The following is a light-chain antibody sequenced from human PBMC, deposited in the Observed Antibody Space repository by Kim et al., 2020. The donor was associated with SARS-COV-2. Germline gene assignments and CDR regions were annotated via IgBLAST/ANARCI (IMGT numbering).Light chain of an antibody. J-gene: IGLJ3*02. CDR1: RANIGNNF. Sequence: QSVLTQPPSASGTPGQTVTISCSGGRANIGNNFVFWYRQLPGAAPRLLMYRNDQRPSGVPDRISGSKSGISASLAISDLRSEDEADYFCASWDDTLNSQLFGGGTKVTVL. V-gene: IGLV1-47*01. CDR2: RND. CDR3: ASWDDTLNSQL.